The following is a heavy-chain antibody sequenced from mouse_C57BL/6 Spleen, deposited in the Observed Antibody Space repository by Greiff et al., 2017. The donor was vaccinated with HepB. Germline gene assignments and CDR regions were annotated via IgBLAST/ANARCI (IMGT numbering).Heavy chain of an antibody. Sequence: QVQLKQSGAELVRPGASVKLSCKASGYTFTDYYINWVKQRPGQGLEWIARIYPGSGNTYYNEKFKGKATLTAEKSSSTAYMQLSSLTSEDSAVYFCARSSVVPGYFDVWGTGTTVTVSS. CDR2: IYPGSGNT. V-gene: IGHV1-76*01. D-gene: IGHD1-1*01. J-gene: IGHJ1*03. CDR1: GYTFTDYY. CDR3: ARSSVVPGYFDV.